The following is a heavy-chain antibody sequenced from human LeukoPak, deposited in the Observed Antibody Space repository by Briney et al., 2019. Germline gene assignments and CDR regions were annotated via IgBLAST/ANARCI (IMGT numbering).Heavy chain of an antibody. Sequence: GSLRLSCAASRFTFSSSWMHWVRQAPGRGLVRVSRINNEGSSTSSADSLKGRFTLSRDNAKNTLHLQMNSLRGEDTGVYYCARVRRAAAVDYWGQGTLVTVSS. CDR2: INNEGSST. CDR1: RFTFSSSW. J-gene: IGHJ4*02. V-gene: IGHV3-74*01. CDR3: ARVRRAAAVDY.